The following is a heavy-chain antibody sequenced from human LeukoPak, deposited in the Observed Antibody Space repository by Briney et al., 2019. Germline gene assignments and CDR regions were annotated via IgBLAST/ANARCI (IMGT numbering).Heavy chain of an antibody. V-gene: IGHV3-7*04. CDR3: ARDLDD. CDR2: IKEDGRQK. Sequence: GGSLRLSCAAPGFTFRTYWMSWVRQAPGKGLEWVANIKEDGRQKFYVDSVKGRFTISRDNAKNSLYLQMDSLRAEDTAVYYCARDLDDWGQRTPVTVSS. J-gene: IGHJ4*02. CDR1: GFTFRTYW.